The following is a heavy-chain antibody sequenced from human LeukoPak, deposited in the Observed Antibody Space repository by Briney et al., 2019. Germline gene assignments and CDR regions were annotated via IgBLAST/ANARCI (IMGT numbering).Heavy chain of an antibody. CDR3: ASSLYYDFWSGYSDDAFDI. Sequence: PSETLSLTCTVSGGSISSYYWSWIRQPPGKGLEWIGYIYYSGSTNYNPSLKSRVTMSVDTSKNQFSLKLSSVTAADTAVYYCASSLYYDFWSGYSDDAFDIWGQGTMVTVSS. CDR1: GGSISSYY. J-gene: IGHJ3*02. CDR2: IYYSGST. D-gene: IGHD3-3*01. V-gene: IGHV4-59*01.